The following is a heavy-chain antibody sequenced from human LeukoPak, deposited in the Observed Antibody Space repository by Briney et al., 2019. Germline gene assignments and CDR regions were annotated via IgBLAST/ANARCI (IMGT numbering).Heavy chain of an antibody. Sequence: GASVNVSCKASGYTFTIYGISWVRQAPGQGLEWMGWISAYNGNTNYAQKLQGRVTMTTDTSTSTAHMELRSLRSDDTAVYYCARGTWELLPFDYWGQGTLVTVSS. J-gene: IGHJ4*02. CDR2: ISAYNGNT. CDR3: ARGTWELLPFDY. V-gene: IGHV1-18*01. D-gene: IGHD1-26*01. CDR1: GYTFTIYG.